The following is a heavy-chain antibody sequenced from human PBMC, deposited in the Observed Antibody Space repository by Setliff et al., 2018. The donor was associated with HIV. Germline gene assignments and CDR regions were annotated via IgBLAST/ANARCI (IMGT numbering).Heavy chain of an antibody. V-gene: IGHV3-30*04. CDR3: ARDRGLGSSSPGRYYYVDV. Sequence: GGSLRLSCAASGFTFSSYAMHWVRQAPGKGLEWVAVVSYGGTNTYYADAVKGRFTISRDNSKSTMYLQVDSLTAEDTAVYYCARDRGLGSSSPGRYYYVDVWGKGTTVTVS. CDR1: GFTFSSYA. J-gene: IGHJ6*03. D-gene: IGHD6-13*01. CDR2: VSYGGTNT.